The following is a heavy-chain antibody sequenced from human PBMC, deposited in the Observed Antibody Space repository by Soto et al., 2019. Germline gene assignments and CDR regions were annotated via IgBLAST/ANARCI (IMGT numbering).Heavy chain of an antibody. V-gene: IGHV4-30-2*01. D-gene: IGHD3-22*01. J-gene: IGHJ3*02. CDR1: GGSFSSGGYS. CDR3: ARRAMIVDAFDI. CDR2: IYHSGST. Sequence: QLQLQESGAGLVKPSQTLSLTCAVSGGSFSSGGYSWSWIRQPPGKVLEWIGYIYHSGSTYYNPSIKSRVTISVDRSKNQFSLKLSSVTAADTAVYYCARRAMIVDAFDIWGQGTMVTVSS.